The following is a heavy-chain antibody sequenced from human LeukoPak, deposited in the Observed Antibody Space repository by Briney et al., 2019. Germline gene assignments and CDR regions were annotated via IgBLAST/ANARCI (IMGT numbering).Heavy chain of an antibody. Sequence: PSETLSLTCIVSGSSISRHYWSWIRQPPGKGLEWIGNIYYSGSTKYNPSLKSRVTISVDTSKNQFTLKLSSVTAADTAVYYCARDGGSGLFDYWGRGILVTVSS. CDR3: ARDGGSGLFDY. CDR2: IYYSGST. V-gene: IGHV4-59*11. D-gene: IGHD3-10*01. J-gene: IGHJ4*02. CDR1: GSSISRHY.